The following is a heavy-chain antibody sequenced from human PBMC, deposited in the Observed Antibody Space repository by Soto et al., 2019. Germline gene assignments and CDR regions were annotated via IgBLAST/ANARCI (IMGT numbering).Heavy chain of an antibody. CDR2: IIPIFGTA. Sequence: QVQLVQSGAEVKKPGSSVKVSCKASGGTFSSYAISWVRQAPGQGLEWMGGIIPIFGTANYAQKFQGRVTITADESTSTAYMELSSLRSEDTAVYYCALSPYCSGGSCYPGLTSPLGYWGQGTLVTVSS. J-gene: IGHJ4*02. D-gene: IGHD2-15*01. V-gene: IGHV1-69*12. CDR3: ALSPYCSGGSCYPGLTSPLGY. CDR1: GGTFSSYA.